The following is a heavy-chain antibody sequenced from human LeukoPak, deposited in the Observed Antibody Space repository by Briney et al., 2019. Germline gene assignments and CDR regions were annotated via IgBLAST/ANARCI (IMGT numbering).Heavy chain of an antibody. D-gene: IGHD3-10*01. CDR1: GGSINNFY. Sequence: SETLSLTCTVSGGSINNFYWSWIRQPPGKGLEWIGYIDYSGSTNYNPSLKSRVTVSLDTSKNQFSLKLSSVTAADTAVYYCARAGGSGSYYTPLYYYYMDVWGKGTTVTVSS. V-gene: IGHV4-59*12. CDR2: IDYSGST. J-gene: IGHJ6*03. CDR3: ARAGGSGSYYTPLYYYYMDV.